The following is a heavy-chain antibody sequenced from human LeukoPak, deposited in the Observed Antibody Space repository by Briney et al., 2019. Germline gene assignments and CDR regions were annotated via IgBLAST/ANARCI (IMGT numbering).Heavy chain of an antibody. D-gene: IGHD1-26*01. CDR2: ISGSGGST. CDR3: AKDRSGSYDY. J-gene: IGHJ4*02. V-gene: IGHV3-23*01. Sequence: GGSLRLSCAASGFTFSSYAMSWVRQAPGKGLEWVSAISGSGGSTYYADSVKGRFTISRDNSRNTLYLQMNSLRAEDAAVYYCAKDRSGSYDYWGQGTLVTVSS. CDR1: GFTFSSYA.